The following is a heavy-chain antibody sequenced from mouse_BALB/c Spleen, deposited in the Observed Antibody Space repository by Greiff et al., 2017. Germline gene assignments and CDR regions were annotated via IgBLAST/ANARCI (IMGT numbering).Heavy chain of an antibody. D-gene: IGHD3-1*01. CDR3: ARDGGYEYAMDY. CDR1: GFTFSSYA. CDR2: ISSGGSYT. J-gene: IGHJ4*01. Sequence: EVKVVESGGGLVKPGGSLKLSCAASGFTFSSYAMSWVRQSPEKRLEWVAEISSGGSYTYYPDTVTGRFTISRDNAKNTLYLEMSSLRSEDTAMYYCARDGGYEYAMDYWGQGTSVTVSS. V-gene: IGHV5-9-4*01.